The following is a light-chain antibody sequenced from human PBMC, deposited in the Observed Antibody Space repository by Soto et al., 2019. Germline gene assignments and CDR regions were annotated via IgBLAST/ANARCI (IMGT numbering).Light chain of an antibody. V-gene: IGKV3-15*01. J-gene: IGKJ1*01. CDR1: QSISSS. Sequence: EIVMTQSPATLSVSPGERATLSCWASQSISSSLAWYQQRPGQAPRLLIYGTTTRAAGVPSRFSGSGSGAEFTLTISSLQSEDFAFYYCQQYNNWPKTFGQGTKVDIK. CDR3: QQYNNWPKT. CDR2: GTT.